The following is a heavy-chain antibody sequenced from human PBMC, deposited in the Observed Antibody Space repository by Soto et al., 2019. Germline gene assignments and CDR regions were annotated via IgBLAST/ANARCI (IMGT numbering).Heavy chain of an antibody. Sequence: PSETLSLTCTVSGGSISSYYWSWIRQPPGKGLEWIGYIYYSGSTNYNPSLKSRVTISVDTSKNQFSLKLSSVTAADTAVYYCARVPVRYIAAAGTYFDYWGQGTLVTVSS. CDR3: ARVPVRYIAAAGTYFDY. D-gene: IGHD6-13*01. CDR1: GGSISSYY. CDR2: IYYSGST. J-gene: IGHJ4*02. V-gene: IGHV4-59*01.